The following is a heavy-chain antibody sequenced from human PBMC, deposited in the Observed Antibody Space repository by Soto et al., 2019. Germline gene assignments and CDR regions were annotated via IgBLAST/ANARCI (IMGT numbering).Heavy chain of an antibody. CDR3: ARVGGSSWRFDY. Sequence: SQTLSLTCAISGDSVSSNSAAWNCIGQSPSRGLEWLGRTYYRSKWYNDYAVSVKSRITMNPDTSKNQFSLQLNSVTPEDTAVYYCARVGGSSWRFDYWGQGTLVTVSS. V-gene: IGHV6-1*01. CDR1: GDSVSSNSAA. J-gene: IGHJ4*02. D-gene: IGHD6-13*01. CDR2: TYYRSKWYN.